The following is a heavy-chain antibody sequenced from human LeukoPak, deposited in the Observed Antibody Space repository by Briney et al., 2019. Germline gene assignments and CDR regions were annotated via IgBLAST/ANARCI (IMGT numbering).Heavy chain of an antibody. V-gene: IGHV4-39*01. CDR1: GGSISSSSYY. CDR2: IYYSGST. CDR3: ALGGSGSYYLNFDY. D-gene: IGHD3-10*01. J-gene: IGHJ4*02. Sequence: SETLSLTCTVSGGSISSSSYYWGWIRQPPGKGLEWIGSIYYSGSTYYSPSLKSRVTISVDTSKNQFSLKLSSVTAADTAVYYCALGGSGSYYLNFDYWGQGTLVTVSS.